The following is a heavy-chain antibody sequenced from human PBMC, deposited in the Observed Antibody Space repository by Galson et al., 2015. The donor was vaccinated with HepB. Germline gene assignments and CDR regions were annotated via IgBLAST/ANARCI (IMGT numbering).Heavy chain of an antibody. Sequence: SLRLSCAASGFTFSSYAMSWVRQAPGKGLEWVSAISGSGGSTYYADSVKGRFTISRDNSKNTLYLQMNSLRAEDTAVYYCAKIAAAGTRGCDFLGTNDEFPYDYWGQGTLVTVSS. CDR1: GFTFSSYA. D-gene: IGHD6-13*01. CDR2: ISGSGGST. J-gene: IGHJ4*02. V-gene: IGHV3-23*01. CDR3: AKIAAAGTRGCDFLGTNDEFPYDY.